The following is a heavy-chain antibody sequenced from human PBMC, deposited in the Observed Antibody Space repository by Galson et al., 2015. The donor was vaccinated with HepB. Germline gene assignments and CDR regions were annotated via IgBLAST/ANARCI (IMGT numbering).Heavy chain of an antibody. D-gene: IGHD3-3*01. Sequence: SLRLSCAASGFTFSSYWMNWVRQAPGKGLEWVANINQDGSEKYYVDSVKGRFTISRDNAKNSLYVQMNSLRAEDTAVYYRARDYDPAARPQSYLDLWGRGTLVTVSS. CDR3: ARDYDPAARPQSYLDL. CDR2: INQDGSEK. J-gene: IGHJ2*01. V-gene: IGHV3-7*01. CDR1: GFTFSSYW.